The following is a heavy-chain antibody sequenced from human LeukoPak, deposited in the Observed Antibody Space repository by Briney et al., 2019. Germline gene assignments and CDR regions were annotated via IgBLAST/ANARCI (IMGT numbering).Heavy chain of an antibody. CDR3: ARDGGYDYVWGSYRYGGYFDY. V-gene: IGHV3-7*03. D-gene: IGHD3-16*02. Sequence: GGSLRLSCAASGFTFGSYWMSWVRQAPGKGLEWVANIKQDGSEKYYVDSVKGRFTISRDNAKNSLYLQMNSLRAEDTAVYYCARDGGYDYVWGSYRYGGYFDYWGQGTLVTVSS. CDR1: GFTFGSYW. CDR2: IKQDGSEK. J-gene: IGHJ4*02.